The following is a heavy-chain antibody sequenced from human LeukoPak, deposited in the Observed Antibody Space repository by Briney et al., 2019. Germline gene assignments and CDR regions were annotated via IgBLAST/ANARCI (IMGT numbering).Heavy chain of an antibody. Sequence: GGSLRLSCAASGFTFSSHWMSWVRQAPGKGLEWVANIKEDASEIYSVDSVRGRFTISRDNAENSLYLQMNSLRVEDTAFYYCARDLAYSRLDYWGQGMLVTVSS. J-gene: IGHJ4*02. CDR3: ARDLAYSRLDY. CDR1: GFTFSSHW. V-gene: IGHV3-7*01. CDR2: IKEDASEI. D-gene: IGHD5-18*01.